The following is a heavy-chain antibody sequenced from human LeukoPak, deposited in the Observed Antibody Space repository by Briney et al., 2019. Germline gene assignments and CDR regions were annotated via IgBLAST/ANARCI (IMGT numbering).Heavy chain of an antibody. V-gene: IGHV3-48*04. Sequence: QPGGSLRLSCAASGFTFSSYAMSWVRQAPGKGLEWVSASSGSGTIYYADSVKGRFTISRDNAKNSLYLQMNSLSAEDTAVYYCARAQKYSYDAFDIWGQGTMVTVSS. CDR1: GFTFSSYA. CDR3: ARAQKYSYDAFDI. J-gene: IGHJ3*02. CDR2: SSGSGTI. D-gene: IGHD4-11*01.